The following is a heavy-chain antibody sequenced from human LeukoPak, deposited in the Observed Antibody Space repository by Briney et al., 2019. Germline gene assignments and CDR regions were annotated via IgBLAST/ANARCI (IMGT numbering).Heavy chain of an antibody. D-gene: IGHD6-13*01. CDR3: ASGLGIAAAV. Sequence: PGGSLRLSCAASGFTFDDYGMSWVRQAPGKGLEWVSGITWNGGSTGYAGSVKGRFTISRDNAKNSLYLQMNSLRAEDTALYYCASGLGIAAAVWGQGTLVTVSS. J-gene: IGHJ4*02. CDR1: GFTFDDYG. V-gene: IGHV3-20*04. CDR2: ITWNGGST.